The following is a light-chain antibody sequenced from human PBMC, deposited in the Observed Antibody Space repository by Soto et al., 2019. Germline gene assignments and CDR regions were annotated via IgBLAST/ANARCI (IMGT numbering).Light chain of an antibody. V-gene: IGKV3-20*01. CDR2: STS. CDR3: QQHDDPTT. J-gene: IGKJ1*01. CDR1: QSVGSSK. Sequence: EIVLTQSPGTLSLSLGERATLSCRASQSVGSSKLAWYQQKPGQAPRLLIYSTSYRATGIPDRFSGSGSGTDFTLTISRLEPEDFAVYYCQQHDDPTTFGQGTKVEIK.